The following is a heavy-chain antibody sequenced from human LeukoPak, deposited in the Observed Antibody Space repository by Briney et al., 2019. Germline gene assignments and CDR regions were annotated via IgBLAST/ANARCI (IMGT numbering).Heavy chain of an antibody. CDR2: IYSGGST. CDR1: GFTFRNAW. CDR3: ASHSSSWYGFDH. Sequence: GGSLRLSCAASGFTFRNAWMSWVRQAPGKGLEWVSVIYSGGSTYYADSVKGRFTISRDNSKNTLYLQMNSLRAEDTAVYYCASHSSSWYGFDHWGQGTLVTVSS. V-gene: IGHV3-53*01. J-gene: IGHJ4*02. D-gene: IGHD6-13*01.